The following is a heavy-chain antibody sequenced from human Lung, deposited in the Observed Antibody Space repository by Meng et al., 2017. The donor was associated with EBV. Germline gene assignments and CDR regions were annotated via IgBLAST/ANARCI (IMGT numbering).Heavy chain of an antibody. CDR1: GGPFSTYY. D-gene: IGHD6-19*01. CDR3: ARLYRGGWYL. V-gene: IGHV4-34*01. Sequence: QVQLQQWGAGLLKPSETLSLTCAVYGGPFSTYYWSWIRQPPGKGLEWIGEINRSGSTNYNPSLKSRLTVSMDTSKNQFSLKLSSVTAADTAVHYCARLYRGGWYLWGRGTLVTVSS. CDR2: INRSGST. J-gene: IGHJ4*02.